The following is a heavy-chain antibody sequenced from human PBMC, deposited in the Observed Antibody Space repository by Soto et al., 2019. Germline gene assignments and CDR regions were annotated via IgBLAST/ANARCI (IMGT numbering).Heavy chain of an antibody. V-gene: IGHV1-18*01. CDR3: ARDSGYYGSGSYTPQGPAFAY. J-gene: IGHJ4*02. D-gene: IGHD3-10*01. Sequence: QVQLVQSGAEVKKPGASVKVSCKASGYTFTSYGISWVRQAPGQGLEWMGWISAYNGNTNYAQKLQGRVTMTTDTSTSTAYMELRSLSSDDTAVYYCARDSGYYGSGSYTPQGPAFAYWGQGTLVTVSS. CDR2: ISAYNGNT. CDR1: GYTFTSYG.